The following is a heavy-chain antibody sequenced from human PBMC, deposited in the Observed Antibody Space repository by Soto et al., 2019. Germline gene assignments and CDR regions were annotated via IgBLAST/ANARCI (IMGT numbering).Heavy chain of an antibody. J-gene: IGHJ5*02. D-gene: IGHD3-10*01. CDR1: GYIFSSYG. V-gene: IGHV1-18*01. Sequence: XSVKDSCEASGYIFSSYGIRRVRQAPGQGLEWMGRISPYNGNTNYAHNLQGRVTMTTDTSTSTAYMELRSLRSDDTAVYYCVRDLDGSGSYYTDPWGPGTQVTVSS. CDR2: ISPYNGNT. CDR3: VRDLDGSGSYYTDP.